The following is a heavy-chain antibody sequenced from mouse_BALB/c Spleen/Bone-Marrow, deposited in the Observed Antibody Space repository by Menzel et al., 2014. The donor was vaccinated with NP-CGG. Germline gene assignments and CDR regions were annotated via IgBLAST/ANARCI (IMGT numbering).Heavy chain of an antibody. CDR2: INPGSGGT. CDR3: ARGDYRSYYFDY. Sequence: VNLVESGAELVRPGTSVKVSYKASGYAFTNYLIEWVKQRPGQGLEWIGVINPGSGGTNYNEKFKGKATLTADKSSSTAYMQLSSLTSDDSAVYFCARGDYRSYYFDYWGQGTTLTVSS. J-gene: IGHJ2*01. V-gene: IGHV1-54*01. CDR1: GYAFTNYL. D-gene: IGHD2-14*01.